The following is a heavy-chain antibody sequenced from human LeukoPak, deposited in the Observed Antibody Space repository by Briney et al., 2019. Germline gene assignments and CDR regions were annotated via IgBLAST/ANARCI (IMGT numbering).Heavy chain of an antibody. CDR2: ISYDGSNK. Sequence: GRSLRLSCAASGFTFSSYAMHWVRQAPGKGLEWVAVISYDGSNKYYADSVKGRFTISRDNSKNTLYLQMNSLRAEDTAVYYCAILTTVTTHGAFDIWGQGTMVTVSS. CDR3: AILTTVTTHGAFDI. CDR1: GFTFSSYA. V-gene: IGHV3-30*04. J-gene: IGHJ3*02. D-gene: IGHD4-17*01.